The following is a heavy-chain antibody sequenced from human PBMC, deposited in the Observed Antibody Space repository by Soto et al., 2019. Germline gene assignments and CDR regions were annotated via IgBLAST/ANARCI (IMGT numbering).Heavy chain of an antibody. D-gene: IGHD3-22*01. V-gene: IGHV1-69*01. J-gene: IGHJ4*02. CDR3: ATPRGDYYDSSGYHYFDY. CDR2: IIPIFGTA. CDR1: GGTFSSYA. Sequence: QVQLVQSGAEVKKPGSSVKVSCKASGGTFSSYAISWVRQAPGQGLEWIGGIIPIFGTANYAQKFQGRVTITADESTSTAYMELSSLRSEDTAVYYCATPRGDYYDSSGYHYFDYWGQGTLVTVSS.